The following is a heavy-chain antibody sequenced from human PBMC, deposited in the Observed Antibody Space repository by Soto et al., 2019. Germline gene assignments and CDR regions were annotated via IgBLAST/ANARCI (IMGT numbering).Heavy chain of an antibody. CDR3: AGQLYMLNLDAFDI. Sequence: ASVKVSCKASGYTFTSYGISWVRQAPGQGLEWMGWISAYNGNTNYAQKLQGRVTMTTDTSTSTAYMELRSLRSDDTAVYYCAGQLYMLNLDAFDIWGQGTMVTVSS. CDR2: ISAYNGNT. J-gene: IGHJ3*02. V-gene: IGHV1-18*01. D-gene: IGHD2-8*01. CDR1: GYTFTSYG.